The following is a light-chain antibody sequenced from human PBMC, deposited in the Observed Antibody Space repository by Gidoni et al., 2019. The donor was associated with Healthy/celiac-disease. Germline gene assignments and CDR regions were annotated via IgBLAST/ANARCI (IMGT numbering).Light chain of an antibody. J-gene: IGLJ2*01. V-gene: IGLV3-1*01. CDR3: QAWDSSTVL. CDR2: QDS. CDR1: KLGDKY. Sequence: SDELTQLPSVPVSPGQTASIPCHGDKLGDKYACWYPQGPGQSPVLVIYQDSKRPSGIPERFSGSNSGNTSTLTISGTQAMDEADYYCQAWDSSTVLFGGGTKLTVL.